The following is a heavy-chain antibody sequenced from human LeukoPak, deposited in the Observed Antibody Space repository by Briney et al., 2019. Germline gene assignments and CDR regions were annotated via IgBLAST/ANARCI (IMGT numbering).Heavy chain of an antibody. J-gene: IGHJ4*02. CDR3: ALIAY. V-gene: IGHV3-30*04. Sequence: RGSLTLSSAASGPICGSYAMHWVRQAAGKGLGWVAVSSYDGSNKYYADSVKGRFTTSRDNCRNTLYLQMNRRRAEDTGVYYCALIAYWGQGTLVTVSS. CDR1: GPICGSYA. CDR2: SSYDGSNK.